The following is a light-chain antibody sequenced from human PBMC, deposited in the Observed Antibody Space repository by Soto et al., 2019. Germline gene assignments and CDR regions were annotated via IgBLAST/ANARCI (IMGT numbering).Light chain of an antibody. V-gene: IGKV1-39*01. Sequence: DIQMTQSPSSLSASVGDRVTITCRASQSISRYLIWYQQKPGKAPNLLIYAASSLQSGVPSRFSGSGSGTDFTLTISSLQPEDFATYYCQQSYTTPLTFGGGTKVEIK. J-gene: IGKJ4*01. CDR2: AAS. CDR3: QQSYTTPLT. CDR1: QSISRY.